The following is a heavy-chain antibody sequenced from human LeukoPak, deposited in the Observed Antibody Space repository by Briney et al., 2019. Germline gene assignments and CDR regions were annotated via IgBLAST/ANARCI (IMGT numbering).Heavy chain of an antibody. V-gene: IGHV5-51*01. J-gene: IGHJ6*02. Sequence: GESLKISCEGSGYSFATFWIAWVRQMPGKGLGWMGIIYPGDSDTRYSPSFQGQVTISADKSISTAYLQWSSLKASDTAMYYCARRPTTYYGLDVWGQGTAVIVSS. CDR2: IYPGDSDT. CDR3: ARRPTTYYGLDV. D-gene: IGHD1-14*01. CDR1: GYSFATFW.